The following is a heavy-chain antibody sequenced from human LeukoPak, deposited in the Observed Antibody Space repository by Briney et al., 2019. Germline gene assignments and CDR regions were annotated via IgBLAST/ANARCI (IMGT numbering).Heavy chain of an antibody. V-gene: IGHV3-53*01. Sequence: GGSLRLSCAASGFTISSNYMNWVRQAPGKGLEWVSVIFNSGDTYYADSVKGRFTISRDTSKNTLYLQMNSLRVDDTAVYYCARDPAPATGAFDIWGQGTMVFIS. CDR2: IFNSGDT. CDR1: GFTISSNY. CDR3: ARDPAPATGAFDI. J-gene: IGHJ3*02. D-gene: IGHD1-1*01.